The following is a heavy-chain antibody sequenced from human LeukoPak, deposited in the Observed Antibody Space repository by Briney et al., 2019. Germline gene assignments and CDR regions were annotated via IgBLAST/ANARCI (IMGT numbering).Heavy chain of an antibody. Sequence: SETLSITCAVYGGSFSGYYWSWIRQPPGKGLEWIGEINHSVSTNFNPSLKSRVTISVDTSKNQFSLKLSSVTAADTAVYYCAREGCSSTSCYRLGYWGQGTLVTVSS. CDR3: AREGCSSTSCYRLGY. CDR1: GGSFSGYY. D-gene: IGHD2-2*01. CDR2: INHSVST. J-gene: IGHJ4*02. V-gene: IGHV4-34*01.